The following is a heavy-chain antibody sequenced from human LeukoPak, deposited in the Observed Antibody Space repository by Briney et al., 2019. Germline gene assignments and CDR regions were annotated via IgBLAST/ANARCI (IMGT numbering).Heavy chain of an antibody. V-gene: IGHV1-46*01. J-gene: IGHJ3*02. CDR3: ARENGLNAFDI. CDR1: GYTFTSYY. D-gene: IGHD5-24*01. Sequence: ASVKVSCKASGYTFTSYYMHWVRQAPGQGLEWMGIINPNGGSTSYAQKFQGRVTMTRDTSTSTVYMELSSLRSEDTAVYYCARENGLNAFDIWGQGTMVTVSS. CDR2: INPNGGST.